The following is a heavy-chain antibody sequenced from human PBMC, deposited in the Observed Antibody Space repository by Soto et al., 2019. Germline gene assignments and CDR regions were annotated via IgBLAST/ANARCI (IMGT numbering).Heavy chain of an antibody. CDR3: AKEDEAWTNGHFDI. CDR2: ISGSGGDT. CDR1: GFTFSSYD. D-gene: IGHD2-8*01. Sequence: EVKLLESGGGLVQPGGSLRLSCVASGFTFSSYDMSWVRQAPGKGLEWVSAISGSGGDTFYADSVKGRFTISRGNSKNTLYVYLNSLRSEDTAIYYCAKEDEAWTNGHFDIWGQGTVVTVSS. V-gene: IGHV3-23*01. J-gene: IGHJ3*02.